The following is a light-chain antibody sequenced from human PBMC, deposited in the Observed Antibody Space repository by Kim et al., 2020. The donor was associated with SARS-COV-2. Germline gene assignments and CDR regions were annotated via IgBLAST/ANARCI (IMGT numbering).Light chain of an antibody. V-gene: IGLV3-19*01. CDR2: GKN. CDR3: NSRDSSGNHP. J-gene: IGLJ2*01. CDR1: SRRSYY. Sequence: ALGQTVRITCQGDSRRSYYASWYQQKPGQAPVLVIYGKNNRPSGIPDRFSGSSSGNTASLTITGAQAEDEADYYCNSRDSSGNHPFGGGTQLTVL.